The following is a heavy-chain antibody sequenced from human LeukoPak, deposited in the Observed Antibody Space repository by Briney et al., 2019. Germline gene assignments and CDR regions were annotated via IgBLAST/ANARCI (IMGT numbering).Heavy chain of an antibody. J-gene: IGHJ4*02. CDR3: ARHVRDSSSWYHYFDY. Sequence: SETLSLTCTVSGGSISCYYWSWIRQPPGKGLEWIGYIYYSGSTNYNPSLKSRVTISVDTSKNQFSLKLSSVTAADTAVYYCARHVRDSSSWYHYFDYWGQGTLVTVSS. CDR2: IYYSGST. CDR1: GGSISCYY. V-gene: IGHV4-59*08. D-gene: IGHD6-13*01.